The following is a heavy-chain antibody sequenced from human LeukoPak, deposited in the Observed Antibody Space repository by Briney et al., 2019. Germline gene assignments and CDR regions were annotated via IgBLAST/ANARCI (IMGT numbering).Heavy chain of an antibody. D-gene: IGHD5-18*01. Sequence: GGSLRLSCAASGFTFSTYAMSWVRQAPGKGLEWVSVISGSGGSTYYADSVKGRFTISRDNSKNTLYLQMNSLRVEDTAVYYCAELGGTSGYSYGLGAFDIWGQGTMVTVSS. CDR2: ISGSGGST. V-gene: IGHV3-23*01. CDR3: AELGGTSGYSYGLGAFDI. CDR1: GFTFSTYA. J-gene: IGHJ3*02.